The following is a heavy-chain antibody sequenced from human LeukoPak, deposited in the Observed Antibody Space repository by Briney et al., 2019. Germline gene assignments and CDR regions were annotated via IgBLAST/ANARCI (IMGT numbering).Heavy chain of an antibody. CDR2: ISRIGNTK. J-gene: IGHJ3*01. CDR3: ARDRLLYSAFDV. V-gene: IGHV3-11*04. D-gene: IGHD1-26*01. Sequence: GGSLRLSCTASGFIFGDYYMAWVRQAPGKGLEWISYISRIGNTKYDAGSVKGRFIVSRDNAKNSLYLQMNNLRDDATAVYYCARDRLLYSAFDVWGQGTMVTVSS. CDR1: GFIFGDYY.